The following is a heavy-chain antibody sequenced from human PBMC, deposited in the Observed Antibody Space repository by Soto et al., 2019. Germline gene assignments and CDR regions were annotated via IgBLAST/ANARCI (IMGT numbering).Heavy chain of an antibody. CDR2: IYYSGST. CDR1: GGSISSGGYY. V-gene: IGHV4-31*03. Sequence: SETLSLTCTVSGGSISSGGYYWSWIRQHPGKGLEWIGYIYYSGSTYYNPSLKSRVTISVDTSKNQFSLKLSSVTAADTAVYYCARARTSIAAAGRVSWSDPWGQGTLVTVSS. J-gene: IGHJ5*02. D-gene: IGHD6-13*01. CDR3: ARARTSIAAAGRVSWSDP.